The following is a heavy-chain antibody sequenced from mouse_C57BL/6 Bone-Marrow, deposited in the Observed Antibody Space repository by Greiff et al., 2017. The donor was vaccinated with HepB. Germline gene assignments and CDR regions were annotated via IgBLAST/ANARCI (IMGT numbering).Heavy chain of an antibody. D-gene: IGHD1-1*01. Sequence: EVKVVESEGGLVQPGSSMKLSCTASGFTFSDYYMAWVRQVPEKGLEWVANINYDGSSTYYLDSLKSRFIISRDNAKNILYLQMSSLKSEDTATYYCARDRGYYYGSSYVWYFDVWGTGTTVTVSS. CDR2: INYDGSST. J-gene: IGHJ1*03. CDR3: ARDRGYYYGSSYVWYFDV. CDR1: GFTFSDYY. V-gene: IGHV5-16*01.